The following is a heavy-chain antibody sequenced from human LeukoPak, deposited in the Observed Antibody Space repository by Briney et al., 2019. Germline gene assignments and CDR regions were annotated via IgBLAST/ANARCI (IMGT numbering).Heavy chain of an antibody. J-gene: IGHJ3*02. Sequence: PGRSLRLSCAASGFTFSSYDMHWVRQAPGKGLEWVAVISYDGRNKYYPDSVKGRFTISRDNSKNTLYLQMNSLRAEDTAVYYCAKDYDDAFDMWGQGTMVTVSS. CDR1: GFTFSSYD. D-gene: IGHD5-12*01. CDR2: ISYDGRNK. CDR3: AKDYDDAFDM. V-gene: IGHV3-30*18.